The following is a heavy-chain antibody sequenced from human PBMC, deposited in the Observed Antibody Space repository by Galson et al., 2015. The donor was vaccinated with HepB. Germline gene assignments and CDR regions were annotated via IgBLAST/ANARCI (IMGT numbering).Heavy chain of an antibody. CDR3: ARFYCTSTSCYPPAYYYGMDV. J-gene: IGHJ6*02. Sequence: SVKVSCKASGGAFSSFTINWVRQAPGLGLEWMGGIIPIIDTTYFAQKFQDRIRITADKSTTTAYMELSSLRSEDTAVYYCARFYCTSTSCYPPAYYYGMDVWGQGTTVTVSS. CDR2: IIPIIDTT. D-gene: IGHD2-2*01. V-gene: IGHV1-69*06. CDR1: GGAFSSFT.